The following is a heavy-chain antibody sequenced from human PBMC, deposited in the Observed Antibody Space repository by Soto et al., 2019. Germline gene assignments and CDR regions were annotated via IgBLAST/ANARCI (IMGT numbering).Heavy chain of an antibody. D-gene: IGHD3-3*01. Sequence: SETLSLTCAVYGGSFSGYYWSWIRQPPGKGLEWIGEINHSGSTNYNPSLKSRVTISVDTSKNQFSLKLSSVTAADTAVYYCARGKPYYDFWSGYYSFDYWGQGTLVTVSS. CDR1: GGSFSGYY. V-gene: IGHV4-34*01. J-gene: IGHJ4*02. CDR2: INHSGST. CDR3: ARGKPYYDFWSGYYSFDY.